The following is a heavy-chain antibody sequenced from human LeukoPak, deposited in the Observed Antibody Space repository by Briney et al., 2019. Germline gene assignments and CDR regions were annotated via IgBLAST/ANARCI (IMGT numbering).Heavy chain of an antibody. V-gene: IGHV4-59*08. J-gene: IGHJ4*02. Sequence: SVTLSLTCAVSGGSINSHYWSWIRQPPGKGLEWIGDIYYTGRNNYNPSLKSRVTISLDTSKNHLSLNLTSVLAADPAIYSSVTRDPGWNYFDYWGQGILVTVSS. D-gene: IGHD6-19*01. CDR2: IYYTGRN. CDR1: GGSINSHY. CDR3: VTRDPGWNYFDY.